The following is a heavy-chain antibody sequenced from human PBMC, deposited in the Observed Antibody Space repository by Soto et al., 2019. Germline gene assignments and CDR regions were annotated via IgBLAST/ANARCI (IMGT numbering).Heavy chain of an antibody. Sequence: QLQLQESGPGLVKPSETLSLTCGVSGGSISSSSPYWGWIRQPPGKGLQWIVNIYYTGITYFNPSLKSRVTISVDTSKKQFFLKLTSVTAADTAVYYCATGYGSSWYDYWGQGTLVTVAS. D-gene: IGHD6-13*01. V-gene: IGHV4-39*01. CDR2: IYYTGIT. CDR1: GGSISSSSPY. CDR3: ATGYGSSWYDY. J-gene: IGHJ4*02.